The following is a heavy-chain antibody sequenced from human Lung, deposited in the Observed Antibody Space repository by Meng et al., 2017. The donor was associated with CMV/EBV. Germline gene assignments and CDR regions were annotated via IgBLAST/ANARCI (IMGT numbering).Heavy chain of an antibody. CDR2: IDYIVST. CDR1: GGSINSYY. D-gene: IGHD2-21*01. J-gene: IGHJ5*02. CDR3: ARVGFVVNPYNWFDP. Sequence: SXTLSLXCPVSGGSINSYYCSWIRQPPGKGLEWIGDIDYIVSTNYNHCLQSRVTISVDTSKTQFSLNLNAVTAADTAVYYCARVGFVVNPYNWFDPWGQGXLVTVSS. V-gene: IGHV4-59*01.